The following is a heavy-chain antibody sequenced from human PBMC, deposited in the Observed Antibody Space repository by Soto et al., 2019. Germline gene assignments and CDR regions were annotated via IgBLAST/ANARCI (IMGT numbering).Heavy chain of an antibody. CDR2: IYYSGST. CDR1: GGSISSGDYY. CDR3: ARDLGYSSNFDY. J-gene: IGHJ4*02. V-gene: IGHV4-30-4*01. D-gene: IGHD6-13*01. Sequence: SETLSLTCTVSGGSISSGDYYWSWIRQPPGKGLEWIGYIYYSGSTYYNPSLKSRVTISVDTSKNQFSLKLSSVTAADTAVYYCARDLGYSSNFDYWGQGTLVTVSS.